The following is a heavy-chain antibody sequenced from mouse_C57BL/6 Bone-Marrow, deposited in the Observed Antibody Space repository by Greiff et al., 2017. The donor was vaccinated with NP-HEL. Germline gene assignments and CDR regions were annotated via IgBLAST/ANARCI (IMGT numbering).Heavy chain of an antibody. Sequence: EVQLKESEGGLVQPGSSMKLSCTASGFTFSDYYMAWVRQVPEKGLEWVANINYDGSSTYYLDSLKSRFIISRDNAKNILYLQMSSLKSEDTATYYCARDRLNYFDYWGQGTTLTVSS. CDR1: GFTFSDYY. J-gene: IGHJ2*01. V-gene: IGHV5-16*01. CDR2: INYDGSST. CDR3: ARDRLNYFDY.